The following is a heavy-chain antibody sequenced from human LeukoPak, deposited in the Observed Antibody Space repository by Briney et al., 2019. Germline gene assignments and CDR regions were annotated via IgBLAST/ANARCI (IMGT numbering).Heavy chain of an antibody. CDR1: GYTLTELS. V-gene: IGHV1-24*01. CDR2: FDPEDGET. Sequence: ASVKVSCKVSGYTLTELSMHWVRQAPGKGLEWMGGFDPEDGETIYAQKFQGRVTMTEDTSTDTAYMELSSLRSEDTAVYYCATDHLRFYDSSGYSLDYWGQGTLVTVSS. D-gene: IGHD3-22*01. J-gene: IGHJ4*02. CDR3: ATDHLRFYDSSGYSLDY.